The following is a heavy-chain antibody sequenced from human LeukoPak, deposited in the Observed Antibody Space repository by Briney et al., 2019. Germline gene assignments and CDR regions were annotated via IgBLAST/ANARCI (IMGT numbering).Heavy chain of an antibody. Sequence: SETLSLTCTVSGGSISSYYWSWIRQPPGKGLEWIGYIYYSGSTNYNPSLKSRVTISVDTSKNQFSLKLSSVTAADTAVYYWARNSGPPYYYYYMDVWGKGTTVTVSS. CDR3: ARNSGPPYYYYYMDV. CDR1: GGSISSYY. CDR2: IYYSGST. V-gene: IGHV4-59*01. D-gene: IGHD6-19*01. J-gene: IGHJ6*03.